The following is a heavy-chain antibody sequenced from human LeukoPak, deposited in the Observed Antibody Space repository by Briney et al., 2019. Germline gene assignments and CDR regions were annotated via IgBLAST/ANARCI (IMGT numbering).Heavy chain of an antibody. CDR2: ISSSSSYI. D-gene: IGHD2-21*02. CDR1: GFTFSSYS. V-gene: IGHV3-21*01. J-gene: IGHJ4*02. CDR3: ARVGNGGDPFDY. Sequence: GGSLRLSCAASGFTFSSYSMNWVRQAPGKGLEWVSSISSSSSYIYYADSVKGRFTISRDNAKNSLYLQMNSLRAEDTAVYYCARVGNGGDPFDYWGQGTLVAVSS.